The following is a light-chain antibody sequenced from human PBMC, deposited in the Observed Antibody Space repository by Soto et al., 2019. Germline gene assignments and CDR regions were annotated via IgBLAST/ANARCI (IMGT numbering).Light chain of an antibody. J-gene: IGLJ3*02. CDR1: SSNIGNNV. Sequence: QAVVTQPPSVSEAPRQRATISCSGSSSNIGNNVVNWYQQFPGMAPRLVIYYNDLLSSGVSDRFSASKSGTSASLAINGLQSEDEAVYYCAAWDDSLPGWVFGGGTKLTVL. V-gene: IGLV1-36*01. CDR3: AAWDDSLPGWV. CDR2: YND.